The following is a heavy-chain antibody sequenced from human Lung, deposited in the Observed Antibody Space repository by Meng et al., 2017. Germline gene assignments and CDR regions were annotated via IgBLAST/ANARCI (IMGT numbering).Heavy chain of an antibody. CDR3: AKDLSKQQQLGELDY. J-gene: IGHJ4*02. V-gene: IGHV3-30*18. CDR1: GFTFSSYG. Sequence: QVQLVESGGGVVQPGRSLRLSCAASGFTFSSYGMHWVRQAPGKGLEWVAVISYDGSNKYYADSVKGRFTISRDNSKNTLYLQMNSLRAEDTAEYYCAKDLSKQQQLGELDYWGQGTLVTVSS. CDR2: ISYDGSNK. D-gene: IGHD6-13*01.